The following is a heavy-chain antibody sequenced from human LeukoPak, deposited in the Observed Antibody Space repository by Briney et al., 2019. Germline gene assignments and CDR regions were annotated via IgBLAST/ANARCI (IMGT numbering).Heavy chain of an antibody. CDR3: ARAPENSGSYYSSGY. Sequence: PGRSLRLSCAASGFILSRYAMHWVRQAPGKGLEWVAVISDDESDKYYADSVKGRFTISRDNSKNTLYLQMNSLRAEDTAVYYCARAPENSGSYYSSGYWGQGTLVTVSS. D-gene: IGHD3-10*01. CDR1: GFILSRYA. CDR2: ISDDESDK. J-gene: IGHJ4*02. V-gene: IGHV3-30*14.